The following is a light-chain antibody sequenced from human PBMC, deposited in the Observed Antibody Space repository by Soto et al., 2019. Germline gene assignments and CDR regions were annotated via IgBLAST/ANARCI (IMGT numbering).Light chain of an antibody. CDR2: SNN. V-gene: IGLV1-44*01. J-gene: IGLJ1*01. Sequence: QSVLTQPPSASGTPGQRVTISCSGSSSKIGSNTVNWYQQLPGTAPKLLIYSNNQRPSGVPDRFSGSKSGTSASLAISGLQSEDGADYYCAAWDDSLNGYVFGTGTKVTV. CDR3: AAWDDSLNGYV. CDR1: SSKIGSNT.